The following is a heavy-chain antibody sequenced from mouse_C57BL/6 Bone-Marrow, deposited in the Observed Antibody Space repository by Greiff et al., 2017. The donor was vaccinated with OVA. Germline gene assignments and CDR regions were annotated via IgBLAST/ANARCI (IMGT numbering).Heavy chain of an antibody. CDR3: ARDALGFAY. CDR2: ISDGGSYT. CDR1: GFTFSSYA. V-gene: IGHV5-4*01. J-gene: IGHJ3*01. Sequence: EVKLVESGGGLVKPGGSLKLSCAASGFTFSSYAMSWVRQTPEKRLEWVATISDGGSYTYYPDNVKGRFTISRDNAKNNLYLQMSHLKSEDTAMYYCARDALGFAYWGQGTLVTVSA.